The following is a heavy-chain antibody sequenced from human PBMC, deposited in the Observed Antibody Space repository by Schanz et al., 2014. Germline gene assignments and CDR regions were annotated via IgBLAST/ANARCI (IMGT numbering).Heavy chain of an antibody. D-gene: IGHD6-19*01. CDR1: GVSITNNY. J-gene: IGHJ3*02. V-gene: IGHV4-59*12. CDR3: ARDLTHDTSYWYYWAFDM. Sequence: QVQLQESGPGLVKPSETLSLTCTISGVSITNNYWAWVRQPPGKGLEWIGFISSSGSALYNPSLKTRVTISVDTSKTQFSLMLGSVTAADTAVYYCARDLTHDTSYWYYWAFDMWGQGTMVTVSS. CDR2: ISSSGSA.